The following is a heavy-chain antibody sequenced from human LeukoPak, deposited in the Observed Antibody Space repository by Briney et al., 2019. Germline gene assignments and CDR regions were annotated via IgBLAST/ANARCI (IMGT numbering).Heavy chain of an antibody. V-gene: IGHV3-21*01. Sequence: GGSLRLSCAASGFSLTTYAMGWVRQAPGKGLEWVSSISSSSSYIYYADSVKGRFTISRDNAKNSLYLQMNSLRAEDTAVYYCARDSTGTMVRGLEDYYYMDVWGKGTTVTISS. D-gene: IGHD3-10*01. CDR2: ISSSSSYI. CDR1: GFSLTTYA. CDR3: ARDSTGTMVRGLEDYYYMDV. J-gene: IGHJ6*03.